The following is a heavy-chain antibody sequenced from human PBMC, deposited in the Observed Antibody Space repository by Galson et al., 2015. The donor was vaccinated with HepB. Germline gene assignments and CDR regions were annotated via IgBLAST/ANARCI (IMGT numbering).Heavy chain of an antibody. V-gene: IGHV3-30*18. CDR2: IPYDGNNE. CDR1: GFTFSSYG. D-gene: IGHD5-18*01. J-gene: IGHJ4*02. Sequence: SLRLSCAASGFTFSSYGMHWVRQAPGKGLEWVAFIPYDGNNEYYADSVKGRFTISRDNSKNTLYLQMNNLRPEDTAVYYCAKGLREYSNDYFDSGGQGSLVTVSS. CDR3: AKGLREYSNDYFDS.